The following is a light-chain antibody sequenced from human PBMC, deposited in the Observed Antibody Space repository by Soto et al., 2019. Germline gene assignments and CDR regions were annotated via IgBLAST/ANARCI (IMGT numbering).Light chain of an antibody. V-gene: IGKV3-15*01. CDR3: HQYNNWPPWT. CDR1: RGISSN. J-gene: IGKJ1*01. Sequence: IVMTQSPATLSVSPGERATLSGRASRGISSNLAWYQQKPGQAPRLLIYDASTRATGIPARFSGSESGTEFTLTISSLQSEDFAVYYCHQYNNWPPWTFGQGTKVDIK. CDR2: DAS.